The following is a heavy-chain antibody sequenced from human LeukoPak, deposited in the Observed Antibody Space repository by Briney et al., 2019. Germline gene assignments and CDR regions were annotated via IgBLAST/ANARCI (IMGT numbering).Heavy chain of an antibody. CDR1: GFTFSSYA. CDR3: ARSSITKTLDY. Sequence: GGSLRLSCAASGFTFSSYAMSWVRQAPGKGLEWVSAISVSGGSTYYADSVKGRFTISRDNAKNSLYLQMNSLRAEDTAVYYCARSSITKTLDYWGQGTLVTVSS. CDR2: ISVSGGST. D-gene: IGHD3-10*01. J-gene: IGHJ4*02. V-gene: IGHV3-23*01.